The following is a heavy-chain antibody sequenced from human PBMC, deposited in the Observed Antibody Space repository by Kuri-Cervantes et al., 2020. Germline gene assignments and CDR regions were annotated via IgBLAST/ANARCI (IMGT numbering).Heavy chain of an antibody. J-gene: IGHJ3*02. D-gene: IGHD3-10*01. CDR2: ISSSGSTI. CDR1: GFTFSSYT. V-gene: IGHV3-48*01. Sequence: GESLKISCAASGFTFSSYTFYWVRQTPGKGLEWLSYISSSGSTIYYADSVEGRFTISRDNAKNSLYLQMNSLRAEDTAVYYCARDYPMVRGVIIAFDIWGQGTVVTVSS. CDR3: ARDYPMVRGVIIAFDI.